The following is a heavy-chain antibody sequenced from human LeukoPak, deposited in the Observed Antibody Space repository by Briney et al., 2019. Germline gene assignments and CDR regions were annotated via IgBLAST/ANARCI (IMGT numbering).Heavy chain of an antibody. V-gene: IGHV4-39*01. CDR1: GGSISSSSYY. D-gene: IGHD3-22*01. Sequence: NTSETLSLTCTVSGGSISSSSYYWGWVRQPPGKGLEWIGSIYYSGSTYYNPSLKSRVTISVDTSKNPFSLKLSSVTAADTAVYYCARHLSRYDSSGYPNTNFDYWGQGTLVTVSS. CDR3: ARHLSRYDSSGYPNTNFDY. CDR2: IYYSGST. J-gene: IGHJ4*02.